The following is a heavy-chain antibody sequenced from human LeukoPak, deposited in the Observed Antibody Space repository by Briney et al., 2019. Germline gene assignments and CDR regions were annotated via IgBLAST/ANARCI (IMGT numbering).Heavy chain of an antibody. D-gene: IGHD6-13*01. Sequence: GGSLRLSCAASGFTFDDYAMHWVRQAPGKGLEWVSGISWNSGSIGYADSVKGRFTISRDNAKNSLYLQMNSLRAEDTALYYCAKVGDGSSWYPAFDIWGQGTMVTVSS. CDR2: ISWNSGSI. CDR3: AKVGDGSSWYPAFDI. J-gene: IGHJ3*02. CDR1: GFTFDDYA. V-gene: IGHV3-9*01.